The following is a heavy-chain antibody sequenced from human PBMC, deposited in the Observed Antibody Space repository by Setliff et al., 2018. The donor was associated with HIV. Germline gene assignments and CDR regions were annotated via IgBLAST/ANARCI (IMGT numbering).Heavy chain of an antibody. CDR1: GYPIIEAYY. CDR3: ARQGNIVVVTSFDY. D-gene: IGHD2-21*02. Sequence: PSETLSLTCAVSGYPIIEAYYWLWIRQSPTKGLEYIGIIFRGVTTYYNPSLRSRVALSMDTSKNQFSLRLNSVTAADTAVYYCARQGNIVVVTSFDYWGQGTLVTVSS. J-gene: IGHJ4*02. V-gene: IGHV4-38-2*01. CDR2: IFRGVTT.